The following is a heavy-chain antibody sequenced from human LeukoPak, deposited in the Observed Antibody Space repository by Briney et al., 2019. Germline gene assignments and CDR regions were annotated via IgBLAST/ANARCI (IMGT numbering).Heavy chain of an antibody. V-gene: IGHV4-30-4*08. Sequence: SETLSLTCTVSGGSISSGDYYWSWIRQPPGKGLEWIGYIYYSGSTYYNPSLKSRVTISVDTSKDQFSLKLSSVTAADTAVYYCARGVIVVVPVHYYFDYWGQGTLVTVSS. D-gene: IGHD2-2*01. J-gene: IGHJ4*02. CDR2: IYYSGST. CDR1: GGSISSGDYY. CDR3: ARGVIVVVPVHYYFDY.